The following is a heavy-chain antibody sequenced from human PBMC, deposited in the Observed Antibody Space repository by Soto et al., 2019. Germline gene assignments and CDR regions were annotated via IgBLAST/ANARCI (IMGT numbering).Heavy chain of an antibody. CDR1: GYTFTDYA. CDR2: IAPGNGNT. J-gene: IGHJ4*02. Sequence: ASVKVSCKASGYTFTDYAIHWVRQAPGQRLEWMGWIAPGNGNTKYSQNFQGRVTITRDTSATTAYMELSSLRSEDTAVYYCAKGSRMWTNDYWGQGTPATVSS. D-gene: IGHD2-21*01. CDR3: AKGSRMWTNDY. V-gene: IGHV1-3*01.